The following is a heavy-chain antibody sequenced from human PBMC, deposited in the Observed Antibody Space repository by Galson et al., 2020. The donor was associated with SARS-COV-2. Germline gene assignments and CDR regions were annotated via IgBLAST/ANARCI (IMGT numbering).Heavy chain of an antibody. V-gene: IGHV1-24*01. J-gene: IGHJ4*02. CDR1: AYTLTELS. D-gene: IGHD3-10*01. Sequence: ASVKVSCKVSAYTLTELSMHWVRQAPGKGLEWMGGFDPEDGETIYAQKFQGRVTMTEDTSTDTAYMELSSLRSEDTAVYYCATVGFMVRGVLDSFDYWGQGTLVTVSS. CDR3: ATVGFMVRGVLDSFDY. CDR2: FDPEDGET.